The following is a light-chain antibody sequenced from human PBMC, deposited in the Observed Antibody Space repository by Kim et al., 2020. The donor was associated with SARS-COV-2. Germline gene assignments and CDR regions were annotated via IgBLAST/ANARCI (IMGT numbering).Light chain of an antibody. CDR2: GAS. CDR1: QGINTY. J-gene: IGKJ1*01. V-gene: IGKV1-27*01. CDR3: QKYNSAPWT. Sequence: ASGGDRLTITCWASQGINTYLAWYQQKPGKVPKLLIYGASALHSGVPSRFSGSGSGTDFTLTISSLQPEDVATYYCQKYNSAPWTFGQGTKVDIK.